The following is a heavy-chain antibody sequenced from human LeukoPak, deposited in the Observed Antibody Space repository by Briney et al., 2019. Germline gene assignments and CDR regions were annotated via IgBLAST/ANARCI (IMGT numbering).Heavy chain of an antibody. D-gene: IGHD2-15*01. Sequence: PSETLSLTCAVYGGSFSGFYWSWIRQPSGKGLEWIGEINHGGSTNYNPSLKSRVTISVDTSKNHFSLKLSSVTAADTAVYYCARRDIYCSGDSCYPQGWLDPWGQGTLVTVSS. CDR3: ARRDIYCSGDSCYPQGWLDP. CDR1: GGSFSGFY. V-gene: IGHV4-34*01. J-gene: IGHJ5*02. CDR2: INHGGST.